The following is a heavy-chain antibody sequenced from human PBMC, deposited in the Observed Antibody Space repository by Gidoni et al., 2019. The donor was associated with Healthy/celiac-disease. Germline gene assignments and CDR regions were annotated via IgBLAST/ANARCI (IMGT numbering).Heavy chain of an antibody. Sequence: QITLKESGPTLVKPTQTLTLTCPFSGFSLSTSGVGVGWIRQPPGKALEWLALIYWDDDKRYSPSLKSRLTITKDTSKNQVVLTMTNMDPVDTATYYCALVYSSSSLLGPPDYWGQGTLVTVSS. CDR2: IYWDDDK. CDR1: GFSLSTSGVG. D-gene: IGHD6-6*01. V-gene: IGHV2-5*02. J-gene: IGHJ4*02. CDR3: ALVYSSSSLLGPPDY.